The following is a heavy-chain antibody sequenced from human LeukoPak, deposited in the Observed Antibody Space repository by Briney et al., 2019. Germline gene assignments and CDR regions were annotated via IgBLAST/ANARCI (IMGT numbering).Heavy chain of an antibody. Sequence: ASVKVSCKASGYTFTSYGISWVRQAPGQGPEWMGWISAYNGNTNYAQKLQGRVTMTTDTSTSTAYMELRSLRSDDTAVYYCARSRLTMVRGVIISTWGQGTLVTVSS. CDR3: ARSRLTMVRGVIIST. J-gene: IGHJ5*02. V-gene: IGHV1-18*01. CDR1: GYTFTSYG. CDR2: ISAYNGNT. D-gene: IGHD3-10*01.